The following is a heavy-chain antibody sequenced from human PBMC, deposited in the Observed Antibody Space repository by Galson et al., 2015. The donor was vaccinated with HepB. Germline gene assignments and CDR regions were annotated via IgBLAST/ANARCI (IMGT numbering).Heavy chain of an antibody. J-gene: IGHJ3*01. D-gene: IGHD3-22*01. Sequence: SLRLSCAASGFTFSSYGMHWVRQAPGKGLEWVTLISYNEINKYYADSVKGRFTISRDDSKDTLYLQMNSLRAEDTAVYYCAKGGKEWEDGTNYYYNGFDVWGQGTTVTVSS. CDR2: ISYNEINK. CDR1: GFTFSSYG. CDR3: AKGGKEWEDGTNYYYNGFDV. V-gene: IGHV3-30*18.